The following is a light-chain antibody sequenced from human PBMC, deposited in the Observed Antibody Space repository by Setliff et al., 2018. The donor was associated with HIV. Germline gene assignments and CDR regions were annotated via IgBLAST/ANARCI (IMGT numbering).Light chain of an antibody. Sequence: QSALTQPASVSGSPGQSITISCTGTSSDVGGYNYVSWYQQHPDKAPKLMIYEVSNRPSGVSNRFSGSKSGNTASLTISGLQAEDEADYYCSSYTITSTLVFGGGT. CDR2: EVS. CDR1: SSDVGGYNY. V-gene: IGLV2-14*01. J-gene: IGLJ2*01. CDR3: SSYTITSTLV.